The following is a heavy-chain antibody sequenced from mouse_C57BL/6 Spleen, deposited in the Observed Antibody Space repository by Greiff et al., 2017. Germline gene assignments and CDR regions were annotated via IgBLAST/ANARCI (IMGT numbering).Heavy chain of an antibody. CDR2: IDPANGNT. V-gene: IGHV14-3*01. CDR1: GFNIKNTY. J-gene: IGHJ2*01. D-gene: IGHD2-5*01. CDR3: ASDSKEGDYFDY. Sequence: EVQLQQSVAELVRPGASVKLSCTASGFNIKNTYMHWVKQRPEQGLERIGRIDPANGNTKYAPKFQGKATITADTSSNTAYLQLRSLTSADTAIYYCASDSKEGDYFDYWGHGTTLSVSS.